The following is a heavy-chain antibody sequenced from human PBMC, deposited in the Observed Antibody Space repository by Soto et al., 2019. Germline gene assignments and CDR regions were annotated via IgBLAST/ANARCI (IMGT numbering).Heavy chain of an antibody. V-gene: IGHV4-61*01. CDR1: GDSVTSGNYY. J-gene: IGHJ5*01. CDR2: IYYSGST. Sequence: PSETLSLTCTVSGDSVTSGNYYWSWIRQPPGKGLEWIGHIYYSGSTNDRPSLKSRVTISLDTSNNQFSLKVTSVTAADTAVYYCAMSPVDTYMIYWFDTWGQGTLVTVSS. CDR3: AMSPVDTYMIYWFDT. D-gene: IGHD3-16*01.